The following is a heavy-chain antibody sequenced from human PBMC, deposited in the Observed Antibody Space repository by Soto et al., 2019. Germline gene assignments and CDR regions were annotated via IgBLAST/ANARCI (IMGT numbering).Heavy chain of an antibody. CDR1: GYNFATYY. V-gene: IGHV1-46*01. CDR3: ARVVRGSDY. D-gene: IGHD3-10*01. CDR2: INPRGGSA. Sequence: QMHLAQSGAEVKTPGASVKVSCKTSGYNFATYYIQWVRQAPGQGLEWMGIINPRGGSANDPQKFQGRVTMTSDTSTSTVHMELSSLRSEDTAVYFCARVVRGSDYWGQGSLVTVSS. J-gene: IGHJ4*02.